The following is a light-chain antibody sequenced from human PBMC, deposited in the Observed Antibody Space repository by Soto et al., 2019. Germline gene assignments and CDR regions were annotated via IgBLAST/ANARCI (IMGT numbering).Light chain of an antibody. CDR1: QSVSSN. J-gene: IGKJ1*01. CDR3: QQYSNWPRT. V-gene: IGKV3-15*01. Sequence: EIVMTQSPATLSVSPGERATLSCRASQSVSSNLAWYQQKPGQAPRLLIYGASTRATGIPAWFSGSGSGTEFALTISSLQSEDVAVYYCQQYSNWPRTLGQGTRVEIK. CDR2: GAS.